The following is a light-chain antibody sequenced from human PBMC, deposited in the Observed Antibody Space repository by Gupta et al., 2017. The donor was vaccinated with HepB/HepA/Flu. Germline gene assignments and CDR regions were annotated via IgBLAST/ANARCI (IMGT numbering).Light chain of an antibody. J-gene: IGLJ1*01. CDR2: SVN. CDR1: TSDVGAYNY. V-gene: IGLV2-11*01. CDR3: CSYAVNSYV. Sequence: QSALTQPRTVPGSPGQSVTISCTGTTSDVGAYNYVSWYQQHPGKAPKLMVYSVNYRPSGVPDRFSGSKSANTAFLTISGLQTEDEADYYCCSYAVNSYVFGGGTQVTVL.